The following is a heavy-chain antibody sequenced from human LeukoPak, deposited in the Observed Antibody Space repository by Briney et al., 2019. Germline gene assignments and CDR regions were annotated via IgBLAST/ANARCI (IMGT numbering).Heavy chain of an antibody. D-gene: IGHD2-2*03. V-gene: IGHV4-59*01. CDR2: IYYSGST. J-gene: IGHJ5*02. CDR1: GGSISSYY. Sequence: SETLSLTCTVSGGSISSYYWSWIRQPPGKGLEWIGYIYYSGSTNYNPSLKSRVTISVDTSKNKFSLKLSSVTAADTAVYYCASGYCSSTSCLFDPWGQGTLVTVSS. CDR3: ASGYCSSTSCLFDP.